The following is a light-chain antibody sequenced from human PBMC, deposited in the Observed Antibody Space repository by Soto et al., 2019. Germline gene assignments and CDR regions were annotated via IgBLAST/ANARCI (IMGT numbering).Light chain of an antibody. CDR3: GADHGSGSNFVYV. CDR1: SGYSNYK. Sequence: QPVLTQPPSASASLGASVTLTCTLSSGYSNYKVDWYQQRPGKGPRFVMRVGTGGIVGSKGDGIPDRFSVLASGLNRHLTIRNIQEEDESDYHCGADHGSGSNFVYVFGTGTKLTVL. J-gene: IGLJ1*01. V-gene: IGLV9-49*01. CDR2: VGTGGIVG.